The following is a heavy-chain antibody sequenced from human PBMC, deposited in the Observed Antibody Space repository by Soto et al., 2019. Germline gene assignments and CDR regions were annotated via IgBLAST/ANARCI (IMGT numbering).Heavy chain of an antibody. V-gene: IGHV5-51*01. CDR1: GYSFTSYW. CDR2: IYPGDSDT. CDR3: ARFMGSGSYPYYYYGMDV. D-gene: IGHD3-10*01. Sequence: GESLKISCKGSGYSFTSYWIGWVRQMLGKGLEWMGIIYPGDSDTRYSPSFQGQVSISADKSISTAYLQWSSLKASDTAMYYCARFMGSGSYPYYYYGMDVWGQGTTVTVSS. J-gene: IGHJ6*02.